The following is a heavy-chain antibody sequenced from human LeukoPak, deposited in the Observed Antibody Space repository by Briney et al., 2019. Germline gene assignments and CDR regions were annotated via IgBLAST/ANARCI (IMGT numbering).Heavy chain of an antibody. D-gene: IGHD1-26*01. V-gene: IGHV3-7*01. J-gene: IGHJ4*02. CDR1: GFTFSNYW. CDR3: ARDPVEWELLLDY. Sequence: PGGSMTLSCAASGFTFSNYWLGWVRQAPGKRREWVANMNIDGSEKYYADSVKGRFSISRDNARNSVYLQMASLRVEDTAVYYCARDPVEWELLLDYWGQGTLVTVSS. CDR2: MNIDGSEK.